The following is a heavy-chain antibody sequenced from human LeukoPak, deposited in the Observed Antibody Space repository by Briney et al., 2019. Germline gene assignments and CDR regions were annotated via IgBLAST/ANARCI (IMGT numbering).Heavy chain of an antibody. CDR2: ISGSGGST. J-gene: IGHJ4*02. CDR1: GFTFSTYS. CDR3: AKDVRYDYVWGSIDY. D-gene: IGHD3-16*01. Sequence: GGSLRLSCAASGFTFSTYSMNWVRQAPGKGLEWVSAISGSGGSTYYADSVKGRFTISRDNSKNTLYLQMNSLRAEDTAVYYCAKDVRYDYVWGSIDYWGQGTLVTVSS. V-gene: IGHV3-23*01.